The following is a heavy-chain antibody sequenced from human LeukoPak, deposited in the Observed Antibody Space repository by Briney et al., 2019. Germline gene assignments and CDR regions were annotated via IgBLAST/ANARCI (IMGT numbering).Heavy chain of an antibody. CDR1: GVSISIYY. V-gene: IGHV4-59*01. CDR3: VRDRELNY. J-gene: IGHJ4*02. CDR2: IYNSGST. D-gene: IGHD1-7*01. Sequence: SETLSLTCTVSGVSISIYYWSWIRQPPGKGLKWIGYIYNSGSTSYNPSLKSRATISADTSKNQFSLKLSSVTAVDTAVYYCVRDRELNYWGQGTLVTVSS.